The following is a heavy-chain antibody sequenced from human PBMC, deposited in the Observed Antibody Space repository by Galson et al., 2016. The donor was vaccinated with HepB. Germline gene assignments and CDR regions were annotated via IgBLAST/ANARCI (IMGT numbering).Heavy chain of an antibody. Sequence: SLRLSCAASGFTFSSHAMTWVRQAPGKGLEGISYMSSGSSTMYYADSVKGRFTVSRDNAKKSLYLEMNGLRAEDTAVYYCARRYSGALGYWGQGTLVIVSS. CDR2: MSSGSSTM. CDR1: GFTFSSHA. D-gene: IGHD5-12*01. J-gene: IGHJ4*02. CDR3: ARRYSGALGY. V-gene: IGHV3-48*01.